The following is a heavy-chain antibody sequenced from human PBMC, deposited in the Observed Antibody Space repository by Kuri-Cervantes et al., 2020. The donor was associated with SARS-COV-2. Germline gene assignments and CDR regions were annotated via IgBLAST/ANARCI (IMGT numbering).Heavy chain of an antibody. CDR3: ARGYSSSWYRGQASY. V-gene: IGHV3-48*03. CDR2: ISNSGSTI. J-gene: IGHJ4*02. Sequence: GGSLRPSCAASGFTFSSYEMNWVRQAPGKGLEWVSYISNSGSTIYYADSVKGRFTISRDNAKNSLYLQMNSLRAEDTAVYYCARGYSSSWYRGQASYWGQGTLVTVSS. CDR1: GFTFSSYE. D-gene: IGHD6-13*01.